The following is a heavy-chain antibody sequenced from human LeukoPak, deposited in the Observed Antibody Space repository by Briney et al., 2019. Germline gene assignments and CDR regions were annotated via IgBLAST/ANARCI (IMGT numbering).Heavy chain of an antibody. CDR3: ARALEVVVITTPYFGY. CDR2: ISYDGSNE. J-gene: IGHJ4*02. D-gene: IGHD3-22*01. V-gene: IGHV3-30-3*01. CDR1: GFTFRSYA. Sequence: GGSLRLSCAASGFTFRSYAMHWVRQAPGKGLEWEAVISYDGSNEYYADSVKGRFTISRDNSKNTLYLQMNGLRAEDTAVYYCARALEVVVITTPYFGYWGQGTLVTVSS.